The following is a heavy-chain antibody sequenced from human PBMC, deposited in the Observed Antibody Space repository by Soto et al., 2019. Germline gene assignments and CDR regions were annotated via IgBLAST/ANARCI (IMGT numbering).Heavy chain of an antibody. D-gene: IGHD1-20*01. CDR1: GDSVSRNSGG. V-gene: IGHV6-1*01. Sequence: SPALPLTCAISGDSVSRNSGGLNSIRQSPSRGLEWLGRTYYRSKWYNDYAVSVKSRIIIDPDTSRNQFSLQLNSVIPEDTAVYICARANNWRFDSWGQGTPVTVSS. J-gene: IGHJ4*02. CDR3: ARANNWRFDS. CDR2: TYYRSKWYN.